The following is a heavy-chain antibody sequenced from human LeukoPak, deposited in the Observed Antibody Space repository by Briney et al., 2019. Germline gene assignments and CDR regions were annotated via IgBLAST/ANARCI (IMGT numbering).Heavy chain of an antibody. Sequence: ASVKVSCKASGGTFSSYAISWVRQAPGQGLEWMGGIIPIFGTANYAQKFQGRVTLTADESTSTAYMELSSLRSEDTAVYYCARDLGPRYYGSGSYLTPYYFDYWGQGTLVTVSS. D-gene: IGHD3-10*01. CDR3: ARDLGPRYYGSGSYLTPYYFDY. J-gene: IGHJ4*02. CDR1: GGTFSSYA. V-gene: IGHV1-69*13. CDR2: IIPIFGTA.